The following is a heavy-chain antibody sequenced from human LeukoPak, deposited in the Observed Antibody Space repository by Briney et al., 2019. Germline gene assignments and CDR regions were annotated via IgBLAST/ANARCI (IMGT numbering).Heavy chain of an antibody. J-gene: IGHJ4*02. V-gene: IGHV4-34*01. CDR1: GGSFSGYY. CDR3: ARGLGSGSYRVRPSRYYFDY. Sequence: SETLSLTCAVYGGSFSGYYWSWIRQPPGKGLEWIGEINHSGSTNYNPSLKSRVTISVDTSKNQFSLKLSSVTAAGTAVYYCARGLGSGSYRVRPSRYYFDYWGQGTLVTVSS. CDR2: INHSGST. D-gene: IGHD3-10*02.